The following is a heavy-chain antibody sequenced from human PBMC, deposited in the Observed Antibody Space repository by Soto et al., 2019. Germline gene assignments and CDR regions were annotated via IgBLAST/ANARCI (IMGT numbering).Heavy chain of an antibody. CDR1: GGSISSYY. Sequence: SETLSLTCPVSGGSISSYYWSWIRQPPGKGLEWIGYIYYSGSTNYNPSLKSRVTISVDTSKNQFSLKLSSVTAADTAVYYCARDSVYYYMDVWGKGTTVTVSS. CDR3: ARDSVYYYMDV. J-gene: IGHJ6*03. D-gene: IGHD6-25*01. V-gene: IGHV4-59*01. CDR2: IYYSGST.